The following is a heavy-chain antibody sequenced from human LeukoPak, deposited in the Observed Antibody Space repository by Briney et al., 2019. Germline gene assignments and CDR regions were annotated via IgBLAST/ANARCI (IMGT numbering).Heavy chain of an antibody. J-gene: IGHJ5*02. CDR2: ITVHNGNT. CDR3: ARSGRSGGHNWFDP. D-gene: IGHD3-10*01. V-gene: IGHV1-18*01. CDR1: GYTFTIYG. Sequence: ASVKVSCKASGYTFTIYGISWVRQAPGQGLEWMGWITVHNGNTNSAQNLQGRVTMTTDTSTNTAYMELRSLRSNDTAVYYCARSGRSGGHNWFDPWGQGTLVTVSS.